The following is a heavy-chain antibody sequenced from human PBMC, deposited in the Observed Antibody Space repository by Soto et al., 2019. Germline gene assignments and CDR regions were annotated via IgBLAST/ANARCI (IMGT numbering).Heavy chain of an antibody. V-gene: IGHV1-69*01. J-gene: IGHJ5*02. CDR2: IIPIFGTE. Sequence: QVQLVQSGAEVKKPGSSVKVSCKASGGTFSSYAISWVRQAPGQGLEWMGGIIPIFGTENYAQKFQGRVTITADESTRTAYMELSSLRSEDTAVYYCERGTLGGSSGWYIWFEPWGQGTLVNVSS. CDR3: ERGTLGGSSGWYIWFEP. CDR1: GGTFSSYA. D-gene: IGHD6-19*01.